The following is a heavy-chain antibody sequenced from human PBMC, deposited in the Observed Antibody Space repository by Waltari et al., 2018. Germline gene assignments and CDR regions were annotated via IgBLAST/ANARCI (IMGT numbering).Heavy chain of an antibody. CDR3: ARGRDPYKGGSL. Sequence: QVQLPQWGAGLLKPSETLSLTCAAYGGSFNGYYLSWTRQPPGKGLEWIGEIHPSGSTAYNPSLTSRVTISGDMSKNQFSLKLTSVTAADTAVYFCARGRDPYKGGSLWGLGTLVTVSS. J-gene: IGHJ4*02. CDR2: IHPSGST. D-gene: IGHD1-1*01. CDR1: GGSFNGYY. V-gene: IGHV4-34*01.